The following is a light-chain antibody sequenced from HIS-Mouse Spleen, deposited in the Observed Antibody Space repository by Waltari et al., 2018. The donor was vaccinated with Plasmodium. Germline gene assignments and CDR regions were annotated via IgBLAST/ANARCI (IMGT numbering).Light chain of an antibody. CDR1: SSAVGGHHY. Sequence: QSALTQPPSASRSPGQSVTIPCTGTSSAVGGHHYVSWYQQHPGKAPKLMIYEVSKRPSGVPDRFSGSKSGNTASLTVSGLQAEDEADYYCSSYAGSNNFVFGTGTKVTVL. V-gene: IGLV2-8*01. CDR3: SSYAGSNNFV. J-gene: IGLJ1*01. CDR2: EVS.